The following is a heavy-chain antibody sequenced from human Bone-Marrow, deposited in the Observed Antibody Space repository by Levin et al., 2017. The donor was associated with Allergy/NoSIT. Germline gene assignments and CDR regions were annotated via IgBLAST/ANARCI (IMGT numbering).Heavy chain of an antibody. Sequence: ASVKVSCEASGYIFTDYYIHWVRQAPGQGLEWMGWVNPKTGGTHYIQKFEGRVTMTRDASLSTAYMELSRLTSDDTAVYFCAILTHYYDSSGPDSFDVWGQGTMVTVTS. CDR1: GYIFTDYY. V-gene: IGHV1-2*02. CDR3: AILTHYYDSSGPDSFDV. CDR2: VNPKTGGT. J-gene: IGHJ3*01. D-gene: IGHD3-22*01.